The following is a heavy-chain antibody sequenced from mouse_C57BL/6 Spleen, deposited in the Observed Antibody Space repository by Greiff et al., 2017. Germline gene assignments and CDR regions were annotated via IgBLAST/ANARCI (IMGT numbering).Heavy chain of an antibody. CDR3: ARQGDGLRNAMDY. Sequence: EVKVVESGGGLVQPGGSLKLSCAASGFTFSDYYMYWVRQTPEKRLEWVAYLSNGGGSTYYPDTVKGRFTISRDNAKNTLYLQMSRLKSEDTAMYYCARQGDGLRNAMDYWGQGTSVTVSS. CDR1: GFTFSDYY. V-gene: IGHV5-12*01. J-gene: IGHJ4*01. CDR2: LSNGGGST. D-gene: IGHD3-1*01.